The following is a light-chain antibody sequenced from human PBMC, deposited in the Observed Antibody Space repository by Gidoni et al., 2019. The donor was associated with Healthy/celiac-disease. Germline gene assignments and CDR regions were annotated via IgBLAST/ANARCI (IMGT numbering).Light chain of an antibody. CDR2: AAS. Sequence: DIQMTQSPSSLSASVGDRVTITCRASHGISTYLAWYQQKPGKVPKLLIYAASTLQSGVPSRFSGSGSGTDFTLTISSLQPEDVATYYCQKYNSAPLFTFXPXTKVXIK. J-gene: IGKJ3*01. CDR1: HGISTY. CDR3: QKYNSAPLFT. V-gene: IGKV1-27*01.